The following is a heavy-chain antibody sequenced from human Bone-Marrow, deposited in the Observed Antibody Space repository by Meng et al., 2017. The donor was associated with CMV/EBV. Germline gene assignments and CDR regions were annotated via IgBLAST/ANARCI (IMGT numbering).Heavy chain of an antibody. D-gene: IGHD3-3*01. CDR1: GFTFSDYY. CDR3: ARAYDFWSTDYYYGMDV. CDR2: ISSSSTI. Sequence: GGSLRLSCAASGFTFSDYYMNWVRQAPGKGLEWVSSISSSSTIYYADSVKGRFTISRDNAKNSLYLQMNSLRAEDTAVYYCARAYDFWSTDYYYGMDVWGQGTTVTVSS. J-gene: IGHJ6*02. V-gene: IGHV3-69-1*01.